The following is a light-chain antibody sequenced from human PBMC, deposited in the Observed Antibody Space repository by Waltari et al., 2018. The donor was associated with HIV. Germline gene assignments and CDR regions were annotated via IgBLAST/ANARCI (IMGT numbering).Light chain of an antibody. Sequence: QSALTQPRSVSGSPGQSISISCSGSSGDIGSFNYVSWYQQHPNKAPQLIIYDVSERPSGVPQRFAGSKSGNTATLTISGIQAEYEAEYVCCSFAGSSNFVIFGGGTKLAVL. V-gene: IGLV2-11*01. CDR2: DVS. CDR1: SGDIGSFNY. J-gene: IGLJ2*01. CDR3: CSFAGSSNFVI.